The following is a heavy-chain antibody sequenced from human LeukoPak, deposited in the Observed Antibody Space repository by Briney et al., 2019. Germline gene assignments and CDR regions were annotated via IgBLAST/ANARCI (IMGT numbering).Heavy chain of an antibody. CDR2: IKQDGSEK. V-gene: IGHV3-7*01. J-gene: IGHJ4*02. CDR1: GFTFSSYW. CDR3: AREGVGYSSSWPDY. D-gene: IGHD6-13*01. Sequence: GGSLRLSCAASGFTFSSYWMSWVRQAPGKGLEWVANIKQDGSEKYYVDSVKGRFTISRDNAKNSLYLQMNSLRAEDTAVYYCAREGVGYSSSWPDYWGQGTLVTVSS.